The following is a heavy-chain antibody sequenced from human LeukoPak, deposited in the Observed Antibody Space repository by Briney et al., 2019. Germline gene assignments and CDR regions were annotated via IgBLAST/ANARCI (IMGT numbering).Heavy chain of an antibody. D-gene: IGHD6-25*01. J-gene: IGHJ4*02. V-gene: IGHV3-7*01. Sequence: GGSLRLSCAASGFTFSTLGMSWVRQAPGKGLEGVANIKQDGSQKYYVDSVKGRFTISRENAKNSLYLQMNSLRGEDTAVYYCAREIIAAGGEDYWGQGTLVTVSS. CDR2: IKQDGSQK. CDR1: GFTFSTLG. CDR3: AREIIAAGGEDY.